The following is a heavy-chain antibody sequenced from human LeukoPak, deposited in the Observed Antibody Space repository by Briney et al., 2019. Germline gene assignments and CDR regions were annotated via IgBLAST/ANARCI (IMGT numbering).Heavy chain of an antibody. CDR1: GFTFSSYE. J-gene: IGHJ4*02. D-gene: IGHD4-17*01. V-gene: IGHV3-48*03. Sequence: GGSLRLSCAASGFTFSSYEMNWVRQAPGKGLEWVSYISSSGSTIYYADSVKGRFTISRDNAKNSLYLQMNSLRAEDTAVYYCARLGTTVTFAYWGQGTLVTVSS. CDR3: ARLGTTVTFAY. CDR2: ISSSGSTI.